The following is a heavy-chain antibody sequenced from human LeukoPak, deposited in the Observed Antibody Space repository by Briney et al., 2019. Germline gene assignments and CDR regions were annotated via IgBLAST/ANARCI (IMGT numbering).Heavy chain of an antibody. D-gene: IGHD2-21*02. Sequence: GGSLRLSSAASGFTFTSFALGWVRQGPGKGLEGVSAISAGGGSTSDADSVKVRFTISSANSKTTVYLQMTSLRVTATPLCSCAKFDHTATYFDSWGQGTLVTTAS. J-gene: IGHJ4*02. CDR3: AKFDHTATYFDS. V-gene: IGHV3-23*01. CDR1: GFTFTSFA. CDR2: ISAGGGST.